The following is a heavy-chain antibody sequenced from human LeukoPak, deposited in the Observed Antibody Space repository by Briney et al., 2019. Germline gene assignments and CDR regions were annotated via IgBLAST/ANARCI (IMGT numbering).Heavy chain of an antibody. CDR1: GFTFSNYA. D-gene: IGHD2-2*02. CDR3: AIKGGRYCSSTSCYTLDY. Sequence: QTGGSLRLSCVASGFTFSNYAMSWVRQGPGKGLEWVSAISDAGTDTYYADSVKGRFTISRDNSKNTLYLQMNSLRAEDTAVYYCAIKGGRYCSSTSCYTLDYWGQGTLVTVSS. CDR2: ISDAGTDT. V-gene: IGHV3-23*01. J-gene: IGHJ4*02.